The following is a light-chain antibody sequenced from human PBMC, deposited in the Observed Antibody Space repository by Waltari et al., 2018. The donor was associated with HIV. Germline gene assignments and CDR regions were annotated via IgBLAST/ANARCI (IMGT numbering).Light chain of an antibody. CDR2: EAS. V-gene: IGKV1-5*03. Sequence: DIQMTQSPSTLSASIGDRVIITCRASQSISVWLAWYHQKPGKAPKLLIYEASNLESGVPSRFSGTGSGTEFTLTISSLQPDDSATFYCQQYDSFPWTFGQGTKVGIK. CDR1: QSISVW. CDR3: QQYDSFPWT. J-gene: IGKJ1*01.